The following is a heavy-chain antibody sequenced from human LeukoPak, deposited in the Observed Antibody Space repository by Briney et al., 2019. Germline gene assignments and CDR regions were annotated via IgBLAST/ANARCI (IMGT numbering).Heavy chain of an antibody. V-gene: IGHV3-66*02. CDR3: AGLGSGTYYSAFGI. CDR2: IYSGGST. Sequence: PGGSLRLSCAASGFTVSSNYMSWVRQAPGRGLEWVSVIYSGGSTYYADSVKGRFTISRDNSKNTLSLQMNSLRTDDTAVYYCAGLGSGTYYSAFGIWGQGTMVTVSS. J-gene: IGHJ3*02. D-gene: IGHD1-26*01. CDR1: GFTVSSNY.